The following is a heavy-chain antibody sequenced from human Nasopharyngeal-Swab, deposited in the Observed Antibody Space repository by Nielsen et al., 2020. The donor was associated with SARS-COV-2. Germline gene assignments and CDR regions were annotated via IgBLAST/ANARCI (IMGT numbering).Heavy chain of an antibody. CDR1: GGTLTNNP. D-gene: IGHD2-8*02. CDR3: AEDPGGRGRGS. J-gene: IGHJ4*02. V-gene: IGHV1-69*10. Sequence: SVKVSCKASGGTLTNNPISWVRQAPGQGLEWRGGIIPRLGVATYTQRFQGRATITADKSTSTVYVELSSLTSDDTAMYFCAEDPGGRGRGSWGQGTLVTVSS. CDR2: IIPRLGVA.